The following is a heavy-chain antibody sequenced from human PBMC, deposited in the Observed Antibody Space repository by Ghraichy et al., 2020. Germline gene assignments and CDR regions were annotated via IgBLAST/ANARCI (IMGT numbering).Heavy chain of an antibody. CDR2: ISDRGTT. CDR1: GGSFSHYY. J-gene: IGHJ2*01. V-gene: IGHV4-59*01. D-gene: IGHD2-15*01. Sequence: SETLSLTCTVSGGSFSHYYWSWIRQPPWQGLEWIASISDRGTTTYNPSLNSRVTISVDTSKNQFSLMLTSVSAADTAVYYCAKTYSRSGGFWHFDLWGRGTQVTVSS. CDR3: AKTYSRSGGFWHFDL.